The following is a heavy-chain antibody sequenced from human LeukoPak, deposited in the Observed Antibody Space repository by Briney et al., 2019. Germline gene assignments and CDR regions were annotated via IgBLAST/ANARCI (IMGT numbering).Heavy chain of an antibody. D-gene: IGHD1-26*01. CDR3: ARRRRIVGATPGAFDI. V-gene: IGHV4-31*03. Sequence: PSETLSLTCTVSGGSISSGGYYWSWIRQHPGKGLEWIGYIYYSGSTYYNPSLKSRVTISVDTSKNQFSLKLSSVTAADTAVYYCARRRRIVGATPGAFDIWGQGTMVTVSS. CDR2: IYYSGST. J-gene: IGHJ3*02. CDR1: GGSISSGGYY.